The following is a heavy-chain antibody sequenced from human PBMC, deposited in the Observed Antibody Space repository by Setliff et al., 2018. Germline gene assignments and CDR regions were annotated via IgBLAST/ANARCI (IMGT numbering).Heavy chain of an antibody. Sequence: PSETLSLTCNVSGDSISSTYHWGWIRQSPGKGLEWIGTIYHSGNTYYNPSPNSRLTISVDTSKNQFSLRLTSVTAADTAIYYCAGVRNTQNGFFDYWSQGTLVTVSS. J-gene: IGHJ4*02. V-gene: IGHV4-38-2*02. CDR2: IYHSGNT. CDR3: AGVRNTQNGFFDY. D-gene: IGHD1-1*01. CDR1: GDSISSTYH.